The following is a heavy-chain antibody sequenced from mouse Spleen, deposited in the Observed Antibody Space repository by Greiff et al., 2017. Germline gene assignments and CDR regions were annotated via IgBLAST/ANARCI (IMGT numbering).Heavy chain of an antibody. V-gene: IGHV3-6*01. CDR3: ARDLGPLFDY. Sequence: EVQLQESGPGLVKPSQSLSLTCSVTGYSITSGYYWNWIRQFPGNKLEWMGYISYDGSNNYNPSLKNRISITRDTSKNQFFLKLNSVTTEDTATYYCARDLGPLFDYWGQGTTLTVSS. CDR1: GYSITSGYY. J-gene: IGHJ2*01. D-gene: IGHD4-1*01. CDR2: ISYDGSN.